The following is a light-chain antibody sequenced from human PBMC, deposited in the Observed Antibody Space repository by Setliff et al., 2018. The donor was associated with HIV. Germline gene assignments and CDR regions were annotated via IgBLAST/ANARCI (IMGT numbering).Light chain of an antibody. J-gene: IGLJ1*01. CDR1: SGDVGGYNY. Sequence: QSALAQPASVSGSPGRSITISCTGTSGDVGGYNYVSWYQQHPGKAPKLMIYDVSNRPSGISNRFSGSKSGNTASLTISGLQAEDEADYYCSSYTSSSTFYVFGTGTKGTVL. CDR2: DVS. V-gene: IGLV2-14*03. CDR3: SSYTSSSTFYV.